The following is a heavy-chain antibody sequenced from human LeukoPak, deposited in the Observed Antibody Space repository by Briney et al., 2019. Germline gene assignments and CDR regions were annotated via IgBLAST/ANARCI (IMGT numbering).Heavy chain of an antibody. V-gene: IGHV1-2*02. J-gene: IGHJ4*02. CDR3: ARGGRYNWNDFDY. D-gene: IGHD1-1*01. CDR2: INPNSGDT. CDR1: GYTFTGYY. Sequence: GASVTVSCKASGYTFTGYYIHWLRQAPGQGLEWMGWINPNSGDTRYVQSFQGRVTMTSDTSIGTAYMELNSLTSDDTAVYYCARGGRYNWNDFDYWGQGTLVTVSS.